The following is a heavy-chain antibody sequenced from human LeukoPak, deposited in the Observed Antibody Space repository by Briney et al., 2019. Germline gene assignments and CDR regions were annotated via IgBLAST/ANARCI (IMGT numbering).Heavy chain of an antibody. CDR2: LSSSGTT. CDR3: AGEYRGIDY. Sequence: PSETLSLTYTVSGGSISSTSYYWAWIRQPPGKGLEWIGSLSSSGTTYYNTSLKSRLTISVDTSKNQFSLKLSSVTAADTAVYYCAGEYRGIDYWGQGTLVTVSS. D-gene: IGHD5-18*01. J-gene: IGHJ4*02. V-gene: IGHV4-39*01. CDR1: GGSISSTSYY.